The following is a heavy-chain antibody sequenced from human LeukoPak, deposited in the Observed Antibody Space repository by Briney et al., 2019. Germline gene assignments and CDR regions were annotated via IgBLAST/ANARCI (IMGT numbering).Heavy chain of an antibody. D-gene: IGHD3-16*01. Sequence: GGSLRLSCAASGFIFSSNTMNWVRQAPGKGLEWVSSISSSSSYIYYADSVKGRFTISRDNAKNSLYLHLNSLRADDTAVYYCARDYYGSSRHAFDIWGQGTIVTVST. CDR3: ARDYYGSSRHAFDI. CDR2: ISSSSSYI. CDR1: GFIFSSNT. J-gene: IGHJ3*02. V-gene: IGHV3-21*01.